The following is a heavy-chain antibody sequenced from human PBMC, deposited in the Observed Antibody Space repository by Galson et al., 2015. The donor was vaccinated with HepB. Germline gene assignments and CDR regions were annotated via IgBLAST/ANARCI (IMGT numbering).Heavy chain of an antibody. J-gene: IGHJ4*02. V-gene: IGHV3-30-3*01. CDR2: LSYDGNNN. CDR1: GFTFSTYA. Sequence: SLRLSCAASGFTFSTYAMHWVRQAPGKGLEWVAVLSYDGNNNYYADSVKGRFTNSRDNSKNTLYLQMNSLRAEDTAVYYCARDYYGGSGGSSWGQGTLVTVSS. D-gene: IGHD4-23*01. CDR3: ARDYYGGSGGSS.